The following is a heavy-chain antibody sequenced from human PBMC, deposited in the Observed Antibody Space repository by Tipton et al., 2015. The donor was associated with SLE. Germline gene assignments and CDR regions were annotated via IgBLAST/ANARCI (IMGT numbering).Heavy chain of an antibody. CDR3: ARDVNRAFDI. Sequence: TLSLTCTVSGDSSSSFHWSWIRQSPGKGLEWIGGIYYIGSTNYNPSLKSRVTISIDSSKKQFSLNLTSVTAADTAVYYCARDVNRAFDIWGQGTMVTVSS. V-gene: IGHV4-59*01. CDR1: GDSSSSFH. CDR2: IYYIGST. J-gene: IGHJ3*02. D-gene: IGHD1-14*01.